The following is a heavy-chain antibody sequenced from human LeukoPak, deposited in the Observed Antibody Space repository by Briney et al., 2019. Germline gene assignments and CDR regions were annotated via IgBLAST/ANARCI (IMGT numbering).Heavy chain of an antibody. CDR3: ARGDEIKHAFDI. CDR1: GFTFSSYS. Sequence: PGGSLRLSCAASGFTFSSYSMNWVRQAPGKGLEWVSYISNSSSTIYYADSVKGRFTISRDNAMNSLYLQMNSLRAEDTAVYYCARGDEIKHAFDIWGQGTMVTVSS. V-gene: IGHV3-48*01. CDR2: ISNSSSTI. D-gene: IGHD5-24*01. J-gene: IGHJ3*02.